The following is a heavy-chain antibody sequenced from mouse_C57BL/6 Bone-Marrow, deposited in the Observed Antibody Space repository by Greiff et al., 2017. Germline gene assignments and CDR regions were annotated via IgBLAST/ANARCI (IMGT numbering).Heavy chain of an antibody. J-gene: IGHJ2*01. CDR2: IDPSDSYT. V-gene: IGHV1-50*01. Sequence: QVQLLQPGAELVKPGASVKLSCKASGYTFTSYWMQWVQQRPGQGLEWIGEIDPSDSYTYYNQKFKGQVTFTVDTSSSTAYMQLSSLTSENSAVYYCARANWDVDYWGKGTTLTVSS. CDR1: GYTFTSYW. D-gene: IGHD4-1*01. CDR3: ARANWDVDY.